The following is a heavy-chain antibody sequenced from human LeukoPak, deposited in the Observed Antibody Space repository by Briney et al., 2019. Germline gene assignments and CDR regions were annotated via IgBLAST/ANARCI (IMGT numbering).Heavy chain of an antibody. J-gene: IGHJ4*02. CDR1: GDSVSSINGA. CDR2: TYYRSKWYN. Sequence: SQTLLLTCAISGDSVSSINGAWNWIRQSPSRGLEWLGRTYYRSKWYNDYAVSMKGRITINPDTSKNQFSLQLNSVTPEDTAVYYCARDVGNSGWYTFDYWGQGTLVTVSS. CDR3: ARDVGNSGWYTFDY. V-gene: IGHV6-1*01. D-gene: IGHD6-19*01.